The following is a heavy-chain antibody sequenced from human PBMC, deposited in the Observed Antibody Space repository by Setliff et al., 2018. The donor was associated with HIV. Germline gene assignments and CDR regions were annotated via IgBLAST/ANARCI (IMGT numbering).Heavy chain of an antibody. CDR3: ARDRLPAEVAVSGDWFDP. V-gene: IGHV1-18*04. CDR1: GYTFLAYY. D-gene: IGHD5-12*01. J-gene: IGHJ5*02. Sequence: GASVKVSCKASGYTFLAYYIHWMRQAPGQGLEWMGWISAYNDNTNYAQKFQGRVTMTTDASTSTAYMEVRSLRSDDTAVYYCARDRLPAEVAVSGDWFDPWGQGTLVTVSS. CDR2: ISAYNDNT.